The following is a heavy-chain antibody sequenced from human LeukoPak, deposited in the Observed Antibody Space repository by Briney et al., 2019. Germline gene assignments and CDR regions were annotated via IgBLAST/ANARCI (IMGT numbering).Heavy chain of an antibody. CDR3: ARVPLGASYYYMDV. Sequence: SETLSLTCTVSGRSITRGGYYWSWIRQHPGKGLEWIGYIYHSGSTYYSPSLKSRITLSVDPSKNQFSLNLSSVTAADTAVYYCARVPLGASYYYMDVWGKATTVTVSS. D-gene: IGHD1-26*01. V-gene: IGHV4-31*03. CDR1: GRSITRGGYY. CDR2: IYHSGST. J-gene: IGHJ6*03.